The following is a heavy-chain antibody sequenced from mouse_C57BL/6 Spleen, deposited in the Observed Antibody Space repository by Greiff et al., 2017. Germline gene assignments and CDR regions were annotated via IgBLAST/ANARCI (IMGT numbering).Heavy chain of an antibody. Sequence: DVQLQESGPGLVKPSQSLSLPCTVTGYSITSGYYWNWIRQFPGNKLEWMGYISYDGSNNYNPSLKNRISITSDTSKNQFFLTLNSVTTEDTATYYCTREDYGSSFDYWGQGTTLTVSS. D-gene: IGHD1-1*01. J-gene: IGHJ2*01. CDR3: TREDYGSSFDY. CDR1: GYSITSGYY. V-gene: IGHV3-6*01. CDR2: ISYDGSN.